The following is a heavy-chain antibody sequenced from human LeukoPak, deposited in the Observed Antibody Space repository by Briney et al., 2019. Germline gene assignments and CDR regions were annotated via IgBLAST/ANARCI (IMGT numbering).Heavy chain of an antibody. CDR2: ISGSGGST. CDR3: AKDRDRGYYDSSGYGY. D-gene: IGHD3-22*01. J-gene: IGHJ4*02. Sequence: GGSLRLSCVGSGFTFTTYWMSWVRQAPGKGLEWVSAISGSGGSTYYADSVKGRFTISRDNSKNTLYLQMNSLRAEDTAVYYCAKDRDRGYYDSSGYGYWGQGTLVTVSS. CDR1: GFTFTTYW. V-gene: IGHV3-23*01.